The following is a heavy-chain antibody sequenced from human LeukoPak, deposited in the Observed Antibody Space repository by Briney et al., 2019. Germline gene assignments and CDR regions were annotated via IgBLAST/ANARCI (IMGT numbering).Heavy chain of an antibody. CDR1: GYTFTGYY. Sequence: GASVKVSCKTSGYTFTGYYIYWVRQAPGQGLEWMGWINPDSGGTNHAQKFQGRVTMTSDTSISTAYMELSSLISDDTALYYCAREHGSSPSFDYWGQGVLVTVSS. CDR3: AREHGSSPSFDY. D-gene: IGHD6-6*01. CDR2: INPDSGGT. J-gene: IGHJ4*02. V-gene: IGHV1-2*02.